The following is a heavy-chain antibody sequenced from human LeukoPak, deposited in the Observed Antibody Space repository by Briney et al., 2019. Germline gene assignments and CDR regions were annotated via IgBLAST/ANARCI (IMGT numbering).Heavy chain of an antibody. CDR2: ISYDGSDK. CDR1: GFTFSSYA. J-gene: IGHJ3*02. Sequence: PGGSLRLSCAASGFTFSSYAMHWVRQAPGKGLEWVAVISYDGSDKYYADSVKGRFTISRDNSKNTLYLQMNSLRAEDTAVYYCAREGYCSGGSCEDAFDIWGQGTMVTVSS. V-gene: IGHV3-30*04. D-gene: IGHD2-15*01. CDR3: AREGYCSGGSCEDAFDI.